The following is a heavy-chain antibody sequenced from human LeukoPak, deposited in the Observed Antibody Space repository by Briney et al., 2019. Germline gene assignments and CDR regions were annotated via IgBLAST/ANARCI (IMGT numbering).Heavy chain of an antibody. CDR1: GFTFRKYW. CDR2: INPDDGST. D-gene: IGHD2-21*01. J-gene: IGHJ3*02. Sequence: GGSLRLSCAATGFTFRKYWLHWVRQAPGKGLVWVSRINPDDGSTSYADSVKGRFTISRDNAKSTLYLQMNSLRAEDTAVYYCLTIVETDLDAFDIWGQGTKVTVSS. V-gene: IGHV3-74*01. CDR3: LTIVETDLDAFDI.